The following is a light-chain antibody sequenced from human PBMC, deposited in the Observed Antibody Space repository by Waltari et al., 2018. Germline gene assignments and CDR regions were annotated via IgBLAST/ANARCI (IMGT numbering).Light chain of an antibody. J-gene: IGLJ2*01. V-gene: IGLV3-10*01. Sequence: SYEVTQPPSVSVSPGQTARITCSGAALPKNDAQWYQQKSGQARGRVMDEDIKRLSGIPDRVSGYNSGKTATWTIRGAHVGDEAADDCYSIYSSGSLEIFGGGTNLTVL. CDR1: ALPKND. CDR2: EDI. CDR3: YSIYSSGSLEI.